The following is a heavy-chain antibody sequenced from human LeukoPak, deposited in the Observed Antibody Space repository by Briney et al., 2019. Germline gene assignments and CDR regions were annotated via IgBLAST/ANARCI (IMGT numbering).Heavy chain of an antibody. V-gene: IGHV4-4*07. CDR2: IYTSGST. J-gene: IGHJ4*02. Sequence: SETLSLTCTVSGGSISSYYWSWVRQPAGKGLEWIGRIYTSGSTNYNPSLKSRVTMSVDTSKDQFSLKLSSVTAADTAVYYCARGIAARPCDYWGQGTLVTVSS. D-gene: IGHD6-6*01. CDR3: ARGIAARPCDY. CDR1: GGSISSYY.